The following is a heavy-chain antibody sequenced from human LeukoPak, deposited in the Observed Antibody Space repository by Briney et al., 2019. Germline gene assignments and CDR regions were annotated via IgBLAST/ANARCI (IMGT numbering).Heavy chain of an antibody. CDR3: AKDTTPTQFYDSSGLPDY. CDR2: IRYDGSNK. J-gene: IGHJ4*02. CDR1: GFTFSSYG. V-gene: IGHV3-30*02. D-gene: IGHD3-22*01. Sequence: PGGSLRLSCAASGFTFSSYGMHRVRQAPGKGLEWVAFIRYDGSNKYYADSVKGRFTISRDNSKNTLYLQMNSLRAEDTAVYYCAKDTTPTQFYDSSGLPDYWGQGTLVTVSS.